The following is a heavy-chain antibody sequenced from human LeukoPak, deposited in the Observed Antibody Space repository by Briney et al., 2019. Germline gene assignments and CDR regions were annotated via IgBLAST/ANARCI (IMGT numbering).Heavy chain of an antibody. CDR2: INPSGGST. D-gene: IGHD3-22*01. Sequence: ASVKVSCKASGYTFTSYYMHWVRQAPGQGLEWMGIINPSGGSTSYAQKFQGRVTMTRDTSTSTVYMELSSLRSEDTAVYYCARGTYYYDSSGYYGYYFDYWGQGTLVTVSS. V-gene: IGHV1-46*01. CDR1: GYTFTSYY. J-gene: IGHJ4*02. CDR3: ARGTYYYDSSGYYGYYFDY.